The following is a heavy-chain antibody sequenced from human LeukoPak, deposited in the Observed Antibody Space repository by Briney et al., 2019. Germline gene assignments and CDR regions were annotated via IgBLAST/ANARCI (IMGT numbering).Heavy chain of an antibody. CDR2: ISYDGINK. D-gene: IGHD6-19*01. CDR1: GFTFSSYG. CDR3: ARDWAGPFDY. J-gene: IGHJ4*02. V-gene: IGHV3-30*03. Sequence: GRSLRLSCAASGFTFSSYGMHWVRQAPGKGLEWVAVISYDGINKYYADSVKGRFTISRDNSKNTVFLQMNSLRAEDTAVYYCARDWAGPFDYWGQGTLVTVSS.